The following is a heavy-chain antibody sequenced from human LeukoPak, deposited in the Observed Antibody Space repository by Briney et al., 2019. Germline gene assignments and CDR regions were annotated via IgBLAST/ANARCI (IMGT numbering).Heavy chain of an antibody. CDR3: ARGQSMYY. Sequence: GASVKVSCKASGYTFNNFVISWMRQAPGQGLEWVGWISPHTYTTKYAQKAQGRLTMTTDASTTTVYMELRSLRFDDTAVYFCARGQSMYYWGQGTPVTVSS. V-gene: IGHV1-18*01. J-gene: IGHJ4*02. CDR1: GYTFNNFV. CDR2: ISPHTYTT. D-gene: IGHD3-16*01.